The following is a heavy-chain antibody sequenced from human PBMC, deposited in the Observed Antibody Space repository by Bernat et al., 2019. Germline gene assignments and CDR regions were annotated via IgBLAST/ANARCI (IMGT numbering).Heavy chain of an antibody. J-gene: IGHJ6*02. V-gene: IGHV3-74*01. CDR2: ITRDGSST. Sequence: EVQLVESGGGLVQPGGSLRLSCVASGFSFSTYWMHWVRQLPGKGLGWVSRITRDGSSTTYADSVKGRFTISRDNAKNTLYLQMNSLRAEDTAVYYCARISPSYYYYGLDVWGQGTTVTVSS. CDR3: ARISPSYYYYGLDV. CDR1: GFSFSTYW.